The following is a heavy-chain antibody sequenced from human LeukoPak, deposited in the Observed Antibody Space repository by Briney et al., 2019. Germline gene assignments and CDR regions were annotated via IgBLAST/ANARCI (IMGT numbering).Heavy chain of an antibody. CDR2: IYYSGST. CDR3: ARHVHHSSGFEYYFDY. CDR1: GDSISSYF. J-gene: IGHJ4*02. D-gene: IGHD3-22*01. Sequence: SETLSLTCTVSGDSISSYFWSWIRQPPGKGLEWIGYIYYSGSTNYNPSLKSRVTMSIDTSKSQFSLKLSSVTAADTAVYYCARHVHHSSGFEYYFDYWGQGTLVTVSS. V-gene: IGHV4-59*01.